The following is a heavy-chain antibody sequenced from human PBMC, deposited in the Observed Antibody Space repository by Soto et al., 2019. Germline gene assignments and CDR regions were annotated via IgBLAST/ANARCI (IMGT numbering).Heavy chain of an antibody. CDR2: IWYDGSNK. V-gene: IGHV3-33*01. CDR1: GFTFSSYG. D-gene: IGHD5-18*01. Sequence: PGGSLRLSCAASGFTFSSYGMHWVRQAPGKGLEWVAVIWYDGSNKYYADSVRGRFTISRDNSKNTLYLQMNSLRAEDTAVYYCARAGVGIQLPNTYYYYGMDVWGKGNTVTVSS. J-gene: IGHJ6*04. CDR3: ARAGVGIQLPNTYYYYGMDV.